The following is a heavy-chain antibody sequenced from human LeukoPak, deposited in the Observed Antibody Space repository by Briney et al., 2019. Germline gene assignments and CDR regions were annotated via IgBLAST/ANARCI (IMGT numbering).Heavy chain of an antibody. J-gene: IGHJ4*02. CDR1: GFTFSSYA. V-gene: IGHV3-23*03. D-gene: IGHD5-18*01. CDR3: AKGQGYSYGPFDY. CDR2: IYSGGTT. Sequence: GGSLRLSCAASGFTFSSYAMHWVRQAPGKGLEWVSIIYSGGTTYYVDSVKGRFTISRDNSKNTLYLQMNSLRAEDTAVYYCAKGQGYSYGPFDYWGQGTLVTVSS.